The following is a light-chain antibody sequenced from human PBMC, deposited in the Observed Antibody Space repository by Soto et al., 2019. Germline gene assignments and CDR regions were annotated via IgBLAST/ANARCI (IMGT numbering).Light chain of an antibody. CDR1: TGDVTNGRW. CDR3: LLFYDGVAV. J-gene: IGLJ7*01. CDR2: DTS. V-gene: IGLV7-46*01. Sequence: QTVVTQEPSLTVSPGGTVTLTCGSSTGDVTNGRWPYWFQQRPGQVPRTLIHDTSNKHPWIPARFSGSLLGGKAALTLSGAQPEDEAVYYCLLFYDGVAVFGGGTQLTVL.